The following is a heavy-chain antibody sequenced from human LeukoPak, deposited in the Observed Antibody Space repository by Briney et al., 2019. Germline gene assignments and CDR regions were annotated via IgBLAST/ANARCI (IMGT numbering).Heavy chain of an antibody. D-gene: IGHD2-2*01. CDR2: ISGSGGST. V-gene: IGHV3-23*01. Sequence: AGGSLRLSCAASGFTFSSYGMSWVRQAPGKGLEWVSAISGSGGSTYYADSAKGRFTISGDNSKNTLYLQMNSLRAEDTAVYYCAKDSRIVVVPAAIPYWGQGTLVTVSS. J-gene: IGHJ4*02. CDR3: AKDSRIVVVPAAIPY. CDR1: GFTFSSYG.